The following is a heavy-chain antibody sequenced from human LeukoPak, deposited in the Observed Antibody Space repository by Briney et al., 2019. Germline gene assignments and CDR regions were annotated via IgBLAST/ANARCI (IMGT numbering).Heavy chain of an antibody. J-gene: IGHJ3*02. V-gene: IGHV3-11*05. Sequence: PGGSLRLSCAASGFTFSDYYMSWLDQAPGKGLEWVSYISSSSSYTNYADSVKVRFTISRDNAKNSLYLQMNSLRAEDTAVYYCARVRKYSSGWYDAFDIWGQGTTVTVSS. D-gene: IGHD6-19*01. CDR3: ARVRKYSSGWYDAFDI. CDR2: ISSSSSYT. CDR1: GFTFSDYY.